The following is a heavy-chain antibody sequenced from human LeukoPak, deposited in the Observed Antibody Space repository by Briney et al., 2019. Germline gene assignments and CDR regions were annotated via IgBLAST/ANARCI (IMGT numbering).Heavy chain of an antibody. J-gene: IGHJ3*02. CDR3: AKLPYGDLHGAFDI. CDR1: GFTFSNAW. D-gene: IGHD4-17*01. V-gene: IGHV3-23*01. Sequence: GGSLRLSCAASGFTFSNAWMSWVRQAPGKGLEWVSAISGSGGSTYYADSVKGRFTISRDNSKNTLYLQMDSLRAEDTAVYYCAKLPYGDLHGAFDIWGQGTMVTVSS. CDR2: ISGSGGST.